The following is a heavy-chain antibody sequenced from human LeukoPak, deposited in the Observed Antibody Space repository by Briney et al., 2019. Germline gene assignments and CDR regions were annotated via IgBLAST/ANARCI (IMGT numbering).Heavy chain of an antibody. J-gene: IGHJ4*02. CDR1: IFTFKRLA. Sequence: GGPLRLPCAPSIFTFKRLAMRGPPRAPGRGGVWFSSVSGSGGSTYYADSVKGRFTISRDNSKNTLYLQMNSLRAEDTAVYYCAKDLMRAAPGTIFGYWGQGTLVTVSS. V-gene: IGHV3-23*01. CDR2: VSGSGGST. CDR3: AKDLMRAAPGTIFGY. D-gene: IGHD6-13*01.